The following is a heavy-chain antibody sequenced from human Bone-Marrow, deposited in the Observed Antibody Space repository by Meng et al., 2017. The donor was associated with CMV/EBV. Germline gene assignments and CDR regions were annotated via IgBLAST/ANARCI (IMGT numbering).Heavy chain of an antibody. D-gene: IGHD6-6*01. J-gene: IGHJ4*02. CDR2: ISSSSSYI. Sequence: GESLKISCAASGFTFSSYSMNWVRQAPGKGLEWVSSISSSSSYIYYADAVKGRFTISRDNVKNSLYLQMNSRRAEDTAVYYCARLTASCDYWGQGTLVTVSS. V-gene: IGHV3-21*01. CDR1: GFTFSSYS. CDR3: ARLTASCDY.